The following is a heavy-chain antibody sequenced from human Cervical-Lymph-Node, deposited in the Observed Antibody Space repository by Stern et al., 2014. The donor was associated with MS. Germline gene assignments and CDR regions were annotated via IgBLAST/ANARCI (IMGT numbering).Heavy chain of an antibody. V-gene: IGHV4-31*03. Sequence: QLKLQESGPGLVKPSQTLSLTCTVSGGSISTGGSYWSWIRQHPGTGLEWIGNIYFSVIALYIPSLKSRFTISIDTSKNQFSLKLRSVTAADTAVYYCARGPLSGYFDYWGQGTPVTVSS. CDR1: GGSISTGGSY. CDR3: ARGPLSGYFDY. D-gene: IGHD2-15*01. CDR2: IYFSVIA. J-gene: IGHJ4*02.